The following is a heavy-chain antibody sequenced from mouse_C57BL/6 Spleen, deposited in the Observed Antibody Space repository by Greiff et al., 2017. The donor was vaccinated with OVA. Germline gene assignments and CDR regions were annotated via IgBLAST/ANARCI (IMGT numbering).Heavy chain of an antibody. D-gene: IGHD1-1*01. J-gene: IGHJ1*03. CDR1: GYTFTTYP. Sequence: QVQLQPSGAELVKPGASVKMSCKASGYTFTTYPIEWMKQTHGKSLEWIGNFHPYNDDTKYNEKFKGKATLTVEKSSSTVYVELSRLTSDDSSVYYCAKGSYYCSSSYWYFDVWGTGTTVTVSS. V-gene: IGHV1-47*01. CDR3: AKGSYYCSSSYWYFDV. CDR2: FHPYNDDT.